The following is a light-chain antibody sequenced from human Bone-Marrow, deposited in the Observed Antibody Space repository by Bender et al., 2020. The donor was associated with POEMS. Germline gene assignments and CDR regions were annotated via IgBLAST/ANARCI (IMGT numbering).Light chain of an antibody. CDR1: DLGDKY. CDR2: QDT. Sequence: SYEVTQPPSVPVSPGQTASITCPGDDLGDKYVAWYQQKPGQSPVFVTYQDTKRPSGLPERFSGSNSGNTATLTISGTQAMDEADYYCQAWDTYSVIFGGGTKLTVL. J-gene: IGLJ2*01. CDR3: QAWDTYSVI. V-gene: IGLV3-1*01.